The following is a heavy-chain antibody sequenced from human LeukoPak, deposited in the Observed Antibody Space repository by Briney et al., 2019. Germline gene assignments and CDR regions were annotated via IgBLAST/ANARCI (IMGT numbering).Heavy chain of an antibody. CDR2: ISHDGNSK. Sequence: GGSLRLSCAASGFTLSTCGMHWVRQAPGKGLEWVAMISHDGNSKQNADFAKGRFTISRDNSKNTLYLEMNSLRTEDTAVYHCAKDLYDNDWYNYFDPWGQGALVTVSS. J-gene: IGHJ5*02. V-gene: IGHV3-30*18. D-gene: IGHD5-24*01. CDR3: AKDLYDNDWYNYFDP. CDR1: GFTLSTCG.